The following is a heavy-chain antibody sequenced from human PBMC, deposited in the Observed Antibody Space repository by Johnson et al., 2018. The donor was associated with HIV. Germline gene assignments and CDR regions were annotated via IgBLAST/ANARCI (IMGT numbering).Heavy chain of an antibody. D-gene: IGHD3-10*01. CDR2: ITSSGNTV. J-gene: IGHJ3*02. CDR1: GFTFSDYY. Sequence: QMQLVESGGGVVQPGGSLRLSCAASGFTFSDYYMSWIRQAPGKGLEWVSYITSSGNTVYYADSVKGRFTISRDNAKNSLYLQMNILTAEDTAVYYCARAPEVRGIDAFDIWGQGTMVTVS. V-gene: IGHV3-11*04. CDR3: ARAPEVRGIDAFDI.